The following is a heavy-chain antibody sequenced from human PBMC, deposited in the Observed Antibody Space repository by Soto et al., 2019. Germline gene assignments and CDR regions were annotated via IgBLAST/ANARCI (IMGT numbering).Heavy chain of an antibody. Sequence: GGSLRLSCAASGFTFSSYGMHWVRQAPGKGLEWVAVIWYDGSNKYYADSVKGRFTISRDNSKNTLYLQMNSLRAEDTAVYYCARDRHDYGGRAELDYWGQGTLVTVSS. D-gene: IGHD4-17*01. CDR1: GFTFSSYG. CDR2: IWYDGSNK. V-gene: IGHV3-33*01. CDR3: ARDRHDYGGRAELDY. J-gene: IGHJ4*02.